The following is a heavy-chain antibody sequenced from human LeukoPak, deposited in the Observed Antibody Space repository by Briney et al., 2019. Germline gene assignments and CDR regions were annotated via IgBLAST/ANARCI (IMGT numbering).Heavy chain of an antibody. J-gene: IGHJ4*02. CDR1: GGSFSGYY. D-gene: IGHD3-22*01. CDR2: INHSGST. CDR3: ARSGQDSSGYYYDGY. V-gene: IGHV4-34*01. Sequence: SETLSLTCAVYGGSFSGYYWSWIRQPPGKGLEWIGEINHSGSTNYNPSLKSRVTMSVDTSKNQFSLKLSSVTAADTAVYYCARSGQDSSGYYYDGYWGQGTLVTVSS.